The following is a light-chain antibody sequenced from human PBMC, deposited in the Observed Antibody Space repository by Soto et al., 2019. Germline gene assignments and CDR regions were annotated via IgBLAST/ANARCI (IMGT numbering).Light chain of an antibody. CDR1: QSLLYTPNNYNY. CDR2: WAS. CDR3: QQYYSAPGT. V-gene: IGKV4-1*01. J-gene: IGKJ1*01. Sequence: DVVMTQFPDSLAVSLGERSTLSCKSGQSLLYTPNNYNYLAWFQQKAGQPPKLLIYWASTRESGVPARFSGSGSGTDFNLTISNLQAEDVAVYFCQQYYSAPGTFGQGTRVEIK.